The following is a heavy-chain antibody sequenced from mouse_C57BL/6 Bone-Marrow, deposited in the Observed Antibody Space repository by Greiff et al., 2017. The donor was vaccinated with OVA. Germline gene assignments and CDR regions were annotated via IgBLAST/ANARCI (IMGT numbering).Heavy chain of an antibody. CDR2: INPNNGGT. CDR1: GYTFTDYY. V-gene: IGHV1-26*01. D-gene: IGHD1-1*01. CDR3: ARSRITTVVATDY. Sequence: EVKLMESGPELVKPGASVKISCKASGYTFTDYYMNWVKQSHGKSLEWIGDINPNNGGTSYNQKFKGKATLTVDKSSSTAYMELRSLTSEDSAVYYCARSRITTVVATDYWGQGTTLTVSS. J-gene: IGHJ2*01.